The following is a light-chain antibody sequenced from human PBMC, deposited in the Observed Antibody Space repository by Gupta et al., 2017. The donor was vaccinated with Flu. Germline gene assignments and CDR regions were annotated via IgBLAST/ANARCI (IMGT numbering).Light chain of an antibody. J-gene: IGKJ1*01. CDR1: QGIGNS. CDR2: RTS. V-gene: IGKV1-17*01. CDR3: LQHNAYPPT. Sequence: DIQMTQSPSSLSASVGDRVTITCRASQGIGNSLSWYQHKPGNPPKILIYRTSNLQSGVSSRFSGSGSGTDFTLAINSLQPEDSATYFCLQHNAYPPTFGQGTKVEI.